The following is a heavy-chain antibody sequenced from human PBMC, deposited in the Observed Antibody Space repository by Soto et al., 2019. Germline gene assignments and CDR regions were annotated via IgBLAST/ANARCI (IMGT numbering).Heavy chain of an antibody. D-gene: IGHD3-22*01. Sequence: GGSLRLSCAASGFTFFAYAMTWVRQAPGKGLEWVSTISGSGGYTYYADSVKGRVTISRDSSKNTLYLEIHSLRAEDTAIYFCAEATFYYVSSGYFPIDFWGQGALLSVSS. V-gene: IGHV3-23*01. CDR3: AEATFYYVSSGYFPIDF. CDR1: GFTFFAYA. CDR2: ISGSGGYT. J-gene: IGHJ4*02.